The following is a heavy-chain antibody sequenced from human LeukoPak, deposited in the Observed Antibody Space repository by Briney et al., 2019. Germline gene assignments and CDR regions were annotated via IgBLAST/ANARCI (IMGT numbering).Heavy chain of an antibody. D-gene: IGHD5-24*01. V-gene: IGHV5-51*01. CDR2: IYPGDSGT. J-gene: IGHJ4*02. Sequence: GESLKISCKGSGYSFTTYCIGWVRQMPGKGLEWMGIIYPGDSGTRYSPSFQGQVTVSPDRSISTAYLQWDSLKASDTAMYYCARLAKDGYNLEFRLDYWGQGTLVSVSS. CDR1: GYSFTTYC. CDR3: ARLAKDGYNLEFRLDY.